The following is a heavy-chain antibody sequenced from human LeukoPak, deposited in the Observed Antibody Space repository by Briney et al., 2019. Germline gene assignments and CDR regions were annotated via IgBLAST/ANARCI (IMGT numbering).Heavy chain of an antibody. CDR3: ARDLSFGAPVAFDI. CDR2: INSDGSST. CDR1: GFTFSSYW. Sequence: GGSLRLSCAASGFTFSSYWMHWVRQAPGKGLVWVSRINSDGSSTSYADSVKGRFTISRDNARNSLFLQMNSLRVDDTAVYFCARDLSFGAPVAFDIWGQGTMVTVAS. D-gene: IGHD3-10*01. J-gene: IGHJ3*02. V-gene: IGHV3-74*01.